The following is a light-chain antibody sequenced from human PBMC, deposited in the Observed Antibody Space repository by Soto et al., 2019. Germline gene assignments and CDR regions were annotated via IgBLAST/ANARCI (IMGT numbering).Light chain of an antibody. CDR2: DAS. Sequence: DIQVTKPHYSLSASLEYRVTITCRASQSINTWLAWHQQKPGKAPKLLIYDASSLQSGVPPRFSGSGSGTEFTLTIRSLQPDDIAPYYRQRYSSDFAWTFGEGAKVDIK. V-gene: IGKV1-5*01. CDR3: QRYSSDFAWT. CDR1: QSINTW. J-gene: IGKJ1*01.